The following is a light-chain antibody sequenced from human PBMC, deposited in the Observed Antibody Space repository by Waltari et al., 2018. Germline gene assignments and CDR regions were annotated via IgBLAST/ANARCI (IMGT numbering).Light chain of an antibody. V-gene: IGKV1-5*03. CDR1: QSISSW. CDR2: KAS. Sequence: DTQMTQSPSTLSASVGDRVTITCRASQSISSWLAWDQQKPGKAPKPLIYKASTLERGVPSRFSGSGSGTEFTLTISSLQPDDFATYYCQQYHSYSLTFGGGTKVEIK. J-gene: IGKJ4*01. CDR3: QQYHSYSLT.